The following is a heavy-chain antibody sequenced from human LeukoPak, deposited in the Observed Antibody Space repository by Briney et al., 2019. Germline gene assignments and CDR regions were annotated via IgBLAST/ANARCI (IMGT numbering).Heavy chain of an antibody. J-gene: IGHJ5*02. V-gene: IGHV1-18*01. Sequence: ASVNVSCKASGYTFTSYGISWVRQAPGQGLEWMGWISAYNGNTNYAQKLQGRVTMTTDTSTSTAYMELRSLRSDDTAVYYCARADSAIAAAAWFDPWGQGTLVTVSS. D-gene: IGHD6-13*01. CDR3: ARADSAIAAAAWFDP. CDR2: ISAYNGNT. CDR1: GYTFTSYG.